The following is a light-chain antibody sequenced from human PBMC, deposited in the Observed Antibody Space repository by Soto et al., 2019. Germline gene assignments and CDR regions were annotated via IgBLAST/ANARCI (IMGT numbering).Light chain of an antibody. J-gene: IGLJ1*01. CDR1: SSDIGAYNY. Sequence: QSALSQPASVSGSPGQSITISCTGTSSDIGAYNYVSWYQHHPGKAPKVMIYGVSNRPSGVSNRFSGSKSGNTASLTVSGLQAADEADYFCKSYAGSNTYVFGSGTKLTVL. CDR2: GVS. V-gene: IGLV2-14*01. CDR3: KSYAGSNTYV.